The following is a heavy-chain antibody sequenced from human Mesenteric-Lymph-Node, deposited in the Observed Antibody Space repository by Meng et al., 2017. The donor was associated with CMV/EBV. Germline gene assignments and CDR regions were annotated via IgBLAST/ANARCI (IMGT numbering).Heavy chain of an antibody. V-gene: IGHV5-51*01. J-gene: IGHJ4*02. CDR3: ARRLSYYYDSSGYCFDY. CDR2: IYPGDSDT. CDR1: GYSFSDFW. D-gene: IGHD3-22*01. Sequence: KVSCKGSGYSFSDFWIGWVRQMPGEGLEWMGIIYPGDSDTRYSPSFQGQVTISADKSISTAYLQWSSLKASDTAMYYCARRLSYYYDSSGYCFDYWGQGTLVTVSS.